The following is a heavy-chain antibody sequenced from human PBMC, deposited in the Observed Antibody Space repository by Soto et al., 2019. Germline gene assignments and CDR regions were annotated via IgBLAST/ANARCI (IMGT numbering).Heavy chain of an antibody. J-gene: IGHJ4*02. CDR1: GFTFSSYW. CDR3: AKAPIVVVVAAGYYFDY. CDR2: IKQDGSEK. Sequence: PGGSLRLSCAASGFTFSSYWMSWVRQAPGKGLEWVANIKQDGSEKYYVDSVKGRFTISRDNSKNTLYLQMNSLRAEDTAVYYCAKAPIVVVVAAGYYFDYWGQGTLVTVSS. D-gene: IGHD2-15*01. V-gene: IGHV3-7*03.